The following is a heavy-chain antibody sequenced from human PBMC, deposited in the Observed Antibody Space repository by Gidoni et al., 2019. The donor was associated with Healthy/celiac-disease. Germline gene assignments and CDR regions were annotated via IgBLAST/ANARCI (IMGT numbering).Heavy chain of an antibody. CDR2: IIPIFGTA. Sequence: QVQLVQSGAEVKKPGSSVKVSCKASEGTFSSYAISWVRQAPGQGLEWMGWIIPIFGTANYAQKFQDRVTITADESTSTAYMELSSLRSEDTAVYYCARDGSSGWCFDYWGQGTLVTVSS. CDR3: ARDGSSGWCFDY. CDR1: EGTFSSYA. D-gene: IGHD6-19*01. V-gene: IGHV1-69*01. J-gene: IGHJ4*02.